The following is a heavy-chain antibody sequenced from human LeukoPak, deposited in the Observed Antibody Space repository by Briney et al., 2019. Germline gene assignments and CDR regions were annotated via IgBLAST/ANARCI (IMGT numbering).Heavy chain of an antibody. CDR2: ISGSGGST. J-gene: IGHJ5*02. Sequence: GGSLRLSCAASGLTFSSYAMNWVRQAPGKGLEWVSSISGSGGSTYYAHSVKGRFTISRDNSKNTLYLQMNSLRAEDTAVYYCAKAPPGKFDPWGQGTLVTVSS. V-gene: IGHV3-23*01. CDR1: GLTFSSYA. D-gene: IGHD3-10*01. CDR3: AKAPPGKFDP.